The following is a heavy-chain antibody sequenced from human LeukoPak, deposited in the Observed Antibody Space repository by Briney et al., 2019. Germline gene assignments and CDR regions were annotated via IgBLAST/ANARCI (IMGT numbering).Heavy chain of an antibody. Sequence: GGSLRLSCAASGFTVSSNYMSWVRQAPGKGLEWVSVIYSGGSTYYSDSVKGRFTISIDNSKNTLYLQMNSLRAEDTAVYYCARDRGAVARDYWGQGTLVTVSS. J-gene: IGHJ4*02. CDR1: GFTVSSNY. CDR3: ARDRGAVARDY. D-gene: IGHD6-19*01. V-gene: IGHV3-66*01. CDR2: IYSGGST.